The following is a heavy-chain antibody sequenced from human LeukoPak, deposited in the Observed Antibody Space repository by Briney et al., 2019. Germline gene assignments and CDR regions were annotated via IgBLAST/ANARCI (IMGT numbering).Heavy chain of an antibody. Sequence: ASVKVSCKASGYTFTSYGISWVRQAPGQGLEWMGWISAYNGNTNYAQKLQGRVTMTTDTSTSTAYMELRSLRSDDTAVYYCARDLEPRDPSVDGMDVWGQGTTVTVSS. V-gene: IGHV1-18*01. CDR1: GYTFTSYG. J-gene: IGHJ6*02. CDR2: ISAYNGNT. D-gene: IGHD1-1*01. CDR3: ARDLEPRDPSVDGMDV.